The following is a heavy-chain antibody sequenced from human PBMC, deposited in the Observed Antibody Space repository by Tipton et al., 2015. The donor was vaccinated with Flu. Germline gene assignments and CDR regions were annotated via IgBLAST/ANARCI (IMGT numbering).Heavy chain of an antibody. D-gene: IGHD6-19*01. V-gene: IGHV3-23*01. CDR2: IRGSAGRGAGT. Sequence: SLRLSCAASGFIFSRYAMSWVRQAPGKGLEWVSNIRGSAGRGAGTYYADSVKGRFSISRDNSKNTLHLQMNSLRAEDTAIYYCAKVIPEIVAGLDYWGQGTLVTVSS. CDR3: AKVIPEIVAGLDY. J-gene: IGHJ4*02. CDR1: GFIFSRYA.